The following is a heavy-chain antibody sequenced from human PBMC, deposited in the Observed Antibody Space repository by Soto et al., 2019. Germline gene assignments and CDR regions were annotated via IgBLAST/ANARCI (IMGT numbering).Heavy chain of an antibody. CDR1: GGSISSSSYY. CDR3: AGGKLVAATPVFDY. J-gene: IGHJ4*02. CDR2: IYYSGST. V-gene: IGHV4-39*01. Sequence: SETLSLTCTVSGGSISSSSYYWGWIRQPPGKGLEWIGSIYYSGSTYYNPSLKSRVTISVDTSKNQFSLKLSSVTAADTAVYYCAGGKLVAATPVFDYWGQGTLVTVSS. D-gene: IGHD2-15*01.